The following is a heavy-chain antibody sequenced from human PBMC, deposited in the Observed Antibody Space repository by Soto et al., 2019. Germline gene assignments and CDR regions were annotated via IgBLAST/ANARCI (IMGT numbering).Heavy chain of an antibody. CDR2: ISYDGSNK. D-gene: IGHD6-6*01. J-gene: IGHJ4*02. CDR3: ANYGHYSSSRDRPFDY. Sequence: GGSLRLSCAASGFTFSSYGMHWVRQAPGKGLEWVAVISYDGSNKYYADSVKGRFTISRDNSKNTLYLQMNSLRAEDTAVYYCANYGHYSSSRDRPFDYWGQGTLVTVSS. V-gene: IGHV3-30*18. CDR1: GFTFSSYG.